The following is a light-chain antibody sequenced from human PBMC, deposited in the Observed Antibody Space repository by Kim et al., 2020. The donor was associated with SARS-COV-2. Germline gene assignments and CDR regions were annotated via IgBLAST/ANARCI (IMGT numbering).Light chain of an antibody. Sequence: EIVLTQSPGTLSLSPGERATLSCRASQSVSNNFLSWFQQQPGQAPRLLIYAASTRAIGIPDRFSGSGSGTDFTLTISRLEPEDFAVYYCRQYGTSPFAFGPGTKVDIK. CDR3: RQYGTSPFA. J-gene: IGKJ3*01. V-gene: IGKV3-20*01. CDR2: AAS. CDR1: QSVSNNF.